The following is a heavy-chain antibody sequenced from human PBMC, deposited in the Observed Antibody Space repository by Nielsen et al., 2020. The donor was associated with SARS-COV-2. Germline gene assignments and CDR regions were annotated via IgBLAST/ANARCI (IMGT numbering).Heavy chain of an antibody. CDR1: GYTFTSYY. V-gene: IGHV1-46*01. CDR2: INPSGGST. Sequence: ASVKVSCKASGYTFTSYYMHWVRQAPGQGLEWMGIINPSGGSTSYAQKFQGRVTMTRDTSTSTVYMELSSLRSEDTAVYYCAREGGGSYYVKPFDYWGQGTLVTVSS. D-gene: IGHD1-26*01. J-gene: IGHJ4*02. CDR3: AREGGGSYYVKPFDY.